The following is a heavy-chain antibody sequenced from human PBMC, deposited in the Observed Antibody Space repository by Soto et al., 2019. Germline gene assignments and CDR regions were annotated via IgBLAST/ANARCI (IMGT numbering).Heavy chain of an antibody. J-gene: IGHJ6*02. Sequence: ASLKVSCKTSAYTFTSYGISWVRQAPGQGLEWMGWISAYNGNTNYAQKLQGRVTMTTDTSTSTAYMELRSLRSDDTAVYYCAMARIAAAGTALRDYYYGMDVWGQGTTVTVSS. V-gene: IGHV1-18*01. CDR1: AYTFTSYG. CDR2: ISAYNGNT. D-gene: IGHD6-13*01. CDR3: AMARIAAAGTALRDYYYGMDV.